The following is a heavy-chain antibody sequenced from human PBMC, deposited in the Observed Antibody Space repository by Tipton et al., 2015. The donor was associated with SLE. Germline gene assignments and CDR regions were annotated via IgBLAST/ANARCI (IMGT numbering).Heavy chain of an antibody. CDR1: GFTFSSYS. CDR2: ISSSSSYI. D-gene: IGHD3-10*01. V-gene: IGHV3-21*04. CDR3: AKGPGGISGWFDP. J-gene: IGHJ5*02. Sequence: SLRLSCAASGFTFSSYSMNWVRQAPGKGLEWVSSISSSSSYIYYADSLKGRFTISRDNAKNSLYLQMNSLRAEDTAVYYCAKGPGGISGWFDPWGQGTLVTVSS.